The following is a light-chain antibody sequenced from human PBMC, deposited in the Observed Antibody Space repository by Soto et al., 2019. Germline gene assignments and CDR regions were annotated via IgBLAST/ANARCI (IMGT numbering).Light chain of an antibody. CDR1: SSDVGTYNY. CDR2: EVS. Sequence: QSALTQPASVSGSPGQSIAISCTGTSSDVGTYNYVSWYQQQPGKAPKLMIYEVSKRPSGVPDRFSGSKSANTASLTVSGLQAEDEADYYCTSYAGSNNVVFGGGTKVTVL. V-gene: IGLV2-8*01. CDR3: TSYAGSNNVV. J-gene: IGLJ2*01.